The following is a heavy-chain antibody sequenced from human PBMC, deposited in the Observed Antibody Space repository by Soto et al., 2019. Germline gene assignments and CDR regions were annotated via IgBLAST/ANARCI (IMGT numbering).Heavy chain of an antibody. V-gene: IGHV3-48*02. J-gene: IGHJ4*02. D-gene: IGHD6-19*01. CDR1: GFTFSSYS. CDR3: ARSGSGWYMGGDY. CDR2: ISSSSITI. Sequence: EVQLVESGGGLVQPGGSLRLSCAASGFTFSSYSMNWVRQAPWKGLEWVSYISSSSITIYYADSVKGRFTISRDNAKNSLYLQMNSLRDEDTAVYYCARSGSGWYMGGDYWGQGTLVTVSS.